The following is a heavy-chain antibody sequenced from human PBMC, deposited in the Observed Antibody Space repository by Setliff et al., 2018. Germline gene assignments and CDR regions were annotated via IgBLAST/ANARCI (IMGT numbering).Heavy chain of an antibody. CDR1: GYTFAESI. CDR3: LRLVRYCSRTTCQMTPGDEV. D-gene: IGHD2-8*01. CDR2: IGVYTGHT. Sequence: SVKVSCKASGYTFAESIVSWVRQAPGQGLEWLGWIGVYTGHTSFAQKFEDRVSMSTDRSTNMEYMELRGLRFDDTAVYYCLRLVRYCSRTTCQMTPGDEVWGQGTLATVS. V-gene: IGHV1-18*04. J-gene: IGHJ4*02.